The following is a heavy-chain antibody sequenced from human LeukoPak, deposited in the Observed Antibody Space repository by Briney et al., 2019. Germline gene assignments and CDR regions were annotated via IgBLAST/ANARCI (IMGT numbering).Heavy chain of an antibody. J-gene: IGHJ3*02. D-gene: IGHD1-26*01. CDR3: ARHGRALVDEELAGPFDI. CDR1: GGSISSYY. CDR2: IYTSGST. V-gene: IGHV4-4*09. Sequence: PSETLSLTCTVSGGSISSYYWSWIRQPPGKGLEWIGYIYTSGSTNYNPSLKSRVTISVDTSKNQFSLKLSSVTAADTAVYYCARHGRALVDEELAGPFDIWGQGTMVTVSS.